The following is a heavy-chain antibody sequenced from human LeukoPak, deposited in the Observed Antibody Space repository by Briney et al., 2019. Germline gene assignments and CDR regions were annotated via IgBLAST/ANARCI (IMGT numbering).Heavy chain of an antibody. D-gene: IGHD2-15*01. CDR2: IYSGGRT. V-gene: IGHV3-66*02. CDR1: GFTFSSNF. CDR3: AKRAVVVVAANYYYYYMDV. Sequence: GGSLRLSCAASGFTFSSNFMGWVRQAPGRGLEWVSVIYSGGRTDYADSVKGRFTISRDNSKNTLYLQMNSLRAEDTAVYYCAKRAVVVVAANYYYYYMDVWGKGTTVTISS. J-gene: IGHJ6*03.